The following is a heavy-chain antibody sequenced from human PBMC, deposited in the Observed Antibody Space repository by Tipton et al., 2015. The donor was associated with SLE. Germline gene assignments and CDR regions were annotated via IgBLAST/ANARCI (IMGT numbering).Heavy chain of an antibody. CDR1: GFTFSSYW. D-gene: IGHD1-7*01. CDR2: IKQDGSEK. Sequence: SLRLSCAASGFTFSSYWMSWVRQAPGKGLEWVANIKQDGSEKYYVDSVKGRFTISRDNAKNSLYLQMNSLRAEDTAVYYCASGNYAGSFDYWGQGTLVTVSS. J-gene: IGHJ4*02. CDR3: ASGNYAGSFDY. V-gene: IGHV3-7*01.